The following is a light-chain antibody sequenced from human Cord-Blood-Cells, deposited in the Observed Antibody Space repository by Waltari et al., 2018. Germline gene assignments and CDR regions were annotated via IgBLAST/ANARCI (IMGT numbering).Light chain of an antibody. CDR3: QQYNNWPPFT. V-gene: IGKV3-15*01. CDR1: QSVSST. CDR2: GAA. Sequence: EIVMTQSPATLSVSPGDRATPSCRARQSVSSTLAWYQQKPGPAPRLLIYGAATRATGIPARFSGSGSGTEFTLTISSLQSEDFAVYYCQQYNNWPPFTFGPGTKVDIK. J-gene: IGKJ3*01.